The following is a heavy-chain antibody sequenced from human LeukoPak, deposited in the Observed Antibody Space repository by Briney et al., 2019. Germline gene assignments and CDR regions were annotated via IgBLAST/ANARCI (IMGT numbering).Heavy chain of an antibody. J-gene: IGHJ3*02. CDR2: IYYSGST. V-gene: IGHV4-59*01. CDR3: ARAVYCGGDCYSGAFDI. Sequence: SETLSLTCTASGGSISSYYWSWVRPPPGKGLEWIGYIYYSGSTNYSRSLKSRVTISVDTSKNQFSLKLSSVTAADTAVYYGARAVYCGGDCYSGAFDIWGQGTMVTVSS. D-gene: IGHD2-21*02. CDR1: GGSISSYY.